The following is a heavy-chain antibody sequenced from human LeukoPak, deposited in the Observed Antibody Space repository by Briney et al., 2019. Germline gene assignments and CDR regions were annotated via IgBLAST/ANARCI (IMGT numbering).Heavy chain of an antibody. CDR3: ASALSDYYGSGSSDY. V-gene: IGHV3-48*03. D-gene: IGHD3-10*01. CDR2: ISSSGSTI. Sequence: GGSLRLSCAASGFTFSSYEMNWVRQGPGKGLEWVSYISSSGSTIYYADSVKGRFTISRDNAKNSLYLQMNSLRAEDTAVYYCASALSDYYGSGSSDYWGQGTLVTVSS. J-gene: IGHJ4*02. CDR1: GFTFSSYE.